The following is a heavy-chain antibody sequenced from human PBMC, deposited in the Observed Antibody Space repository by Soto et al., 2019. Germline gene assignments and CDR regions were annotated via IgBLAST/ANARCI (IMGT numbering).Heavy chain of an antibody. J-gene: IGHJ4*02. CDR1: GFTFSSYA. V-gene: IGHV3-30-3*01. D-gene: IGHD3-22*01. Sequence: PGGSLRLSCAASGFTFSSYAMHWVRQAPGKGLEWVAVISYDGSIKYYADSVNGRFTISRDNSKNTLYLQMNSLRAEDTAVYYCARTYDSSGYYYVDYWGQGTLVTVSS. CDR2: ISYDGSIK. CDR3: ARTYDSSGYYYVDY.